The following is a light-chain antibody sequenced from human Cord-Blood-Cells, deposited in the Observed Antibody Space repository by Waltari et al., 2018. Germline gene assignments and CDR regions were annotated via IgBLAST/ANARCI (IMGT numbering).Light chain of an antibody. J-gene: IGLJ1*01. Sequence: SYELTQPPSVSVSPGQTASITCSGDKLGDKYACCYQQKPGQSPVLVIYQDSKRPSGIPGRFSGSNSGNTATLTISGTQAMDEADYYCQAWDSSTAVFGTGTKVTVL. CDR1: KLGDKY. CDR2: QDS. V-gene: IGLV3-1*01. CDR3: QAWDSSTAV.